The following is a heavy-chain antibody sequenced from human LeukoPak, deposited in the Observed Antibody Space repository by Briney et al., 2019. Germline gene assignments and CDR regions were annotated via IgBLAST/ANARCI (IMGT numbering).Heavy chain of an antibody. J-gene: IGHJ4*02. CDR1: GFTFSSYA. V-gene: IGHV3-23*01. CDR2: ISGSGGST. CDR3: AKDDYDFWSGYDY. Sequence: SGGSLRLSCAASGFTFSSYAMSWVRQAPGKGLEWVSAISGSGGSTYYADSVKGRFTISRDNSKNTLYLQMNSLRAEDTAVYYCAKDDYDFWSGYDYWGQGTLVTVSS. D-gene: IGHD3-3*01.